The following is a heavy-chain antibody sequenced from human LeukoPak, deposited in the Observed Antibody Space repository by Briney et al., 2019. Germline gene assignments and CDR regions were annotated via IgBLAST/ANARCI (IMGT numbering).Heavy chain of an antibody. CDR3: ARDRHGDYHY. D-gene: IGHD4-17*01. V-gene: IGHV4-61*02. Sequence: SQTLSLTCTVSGGSISSGSYCWSWIRQPAGKGLEWIGCIYTSGSTNYNPSLKSRVTISVDTSKNQFSLKLSSVTAADTAVYYCARDRHGDYHYWGQGTLVTVSS. CDR1: GGSISSGSYC. J-gene: IGHJ4*02. CDR2: IYTSGST.